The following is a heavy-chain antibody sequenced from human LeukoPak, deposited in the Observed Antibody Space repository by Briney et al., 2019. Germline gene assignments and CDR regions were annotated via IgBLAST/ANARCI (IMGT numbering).Heavy chain of an antibody. D-gene: IGHD6-13*01. CDR1: GFTFSSCW. J-gene: IGHJ4*02. Sequence: GGSLRLSCAASGFTFSSCWMHWVRQDPGKGLEWVSAISGSGGSTYYADSVKGRFTISRDNSKNTLYLQMNSLRAEDTAVYYCAKVPIAAAGYYFDYWGQGTLVTVSS. V-gene: IGHV3-23*01. CDR3: AKVPIAAAGYYFDY. CDR2: ISGSGGST.